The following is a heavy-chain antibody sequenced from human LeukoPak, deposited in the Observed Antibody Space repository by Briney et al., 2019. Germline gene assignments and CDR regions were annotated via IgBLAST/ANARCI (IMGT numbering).Heavy chain of an antibody. V-gene: IGHV4-4*07. CDR2: MHADGDS. CDR1: GDSISGYF. D-gene: IGHD2-15*01. CDR3: ARAPSGCGGTCAFDS. Sequence: SETLSLTCTVSGDSISGYFWSWIRQPAGKGLDWIGRMHADGDSNYNPSLKSRITLSFDTPENQFSLTLPSVTAADTAVYFCARAPSGCGGTCAFDSWGQGPLVTVSS. J-gene: IGHJ4*02.